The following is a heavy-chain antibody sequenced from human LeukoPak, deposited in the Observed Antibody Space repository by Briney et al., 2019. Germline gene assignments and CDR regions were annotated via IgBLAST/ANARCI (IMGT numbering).Heavy chain of an antibody. J-gene: IGHJ6*03. V-gene: IGHV3-33*06. CDR2: IWYDGSNK. Sequence: GGSLRLSCAASGFTLSSYGMHWVRQAPGKGLEWVEVIWYDGSNKYYADSVKGRFTISRDNSKNTLYLQMNSLRAEDTAVYYCAKDLGNWYYYMDVWGKGTTVTVSS. D-gene: IGHD1-20*01. CDR1: GFTLSSYG. CDR3: AKDLGNWYYYMDV.